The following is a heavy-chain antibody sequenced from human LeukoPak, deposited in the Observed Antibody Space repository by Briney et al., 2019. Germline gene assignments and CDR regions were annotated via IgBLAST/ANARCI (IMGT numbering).Heavy chain of an antibody. V-gene: IGHV3-23*01. J-gene: IGHJ4*02. Sequence: PGGSLRLSCADSGFTFSSHWMHWVRQAPGKGLEWVSSFSGFDENTHHADSVKGRFTISRDNSKNTLYLQMNSLRVEDTATYYCAKLKVFGSGSWDYWGQGSLVTVSS. CDR2: FSGFDENT. CDR3: AKLKVFGSGSWDY. D-gene: IGHD3-10*01. CDR1: GFTFSSHW.